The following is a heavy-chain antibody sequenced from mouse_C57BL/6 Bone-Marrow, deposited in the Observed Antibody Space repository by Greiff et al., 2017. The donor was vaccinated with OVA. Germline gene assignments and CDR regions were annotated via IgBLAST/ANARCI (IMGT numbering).Heavy chain of an antibody. V-gene: IGHV1-9*01. J-gene: IGHJ3*01. CDR2: ILPGSGST. CDR1: GYTFTGYW. Sequence: QVQLQQSGAELMKPGASVKLSCKATGYTFTGYWIEWVKQRPGHGLEWIGEILPGSGSTNYNEKFKGKATFTADTSSNTAYMQLSSLTTEDSAIYYCARRKVGAPFAYWGQGTLVTVSA. CDR3: ARRKVGAPFAY. D-gene: IGHD1-1*01.